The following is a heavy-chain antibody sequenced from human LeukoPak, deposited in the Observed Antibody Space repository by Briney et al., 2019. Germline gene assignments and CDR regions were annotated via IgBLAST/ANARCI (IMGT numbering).Heavy chain of an antibody. Sequence: GESMKISCKGSGYSFTNYWIGCVRQMPGKGLEWMGLIYPGDSDTKYSPSFQGQVTISVDRSKTTAYVQWNSLKASDTAIYYCARRWVTEDAYDVWGQGTMVTVSS. CDR2: IYPGDSDT. CDR3: ARRWVTEDAYDV. D-gene: IGHD1-26*01. V-gene: IGHV5-51*01. CDR1: GYSFTNYW. J-gene: IGHJ3*01.